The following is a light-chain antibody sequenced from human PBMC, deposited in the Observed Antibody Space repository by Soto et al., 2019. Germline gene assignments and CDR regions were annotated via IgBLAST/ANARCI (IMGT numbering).Light chain of an antibody. V-gene: IGKV3-11*01. Sequence: EIVLTQSPATLPLSQGERVTLSCRASESVGTCLAWYQHRPGQAPSLLIYDASKRAAGVPARFSGSGSGTDFTRPISSLEPEDFAVYYCQQCSNWPPYTFGQGTKVEMK. CDR2: DAS. CDR1: ESVGTC. J-gene: IGKJ2*01. CDR3: QQCSNWPPYT.